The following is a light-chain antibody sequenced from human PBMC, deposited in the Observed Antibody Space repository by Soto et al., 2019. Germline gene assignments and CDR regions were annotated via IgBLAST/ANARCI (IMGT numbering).Light chain of an antibody. Sequence: QSALTQPRSVSGSPGQSVTISCTGTSSDFGSYNYVSWYQQHPGKAPKLMIYDVAKRPSGVPDRFSGSKSGNTASLTISGLQAEDEADYYCCSYAGRYRVFGGGTKVTVL. J-gene: IGLJ2*01. CDR3: CSYAGRYRV. CDR1: SSDFGSYNY. V-gene: IGLV2-11*01. CDR2: DVA.